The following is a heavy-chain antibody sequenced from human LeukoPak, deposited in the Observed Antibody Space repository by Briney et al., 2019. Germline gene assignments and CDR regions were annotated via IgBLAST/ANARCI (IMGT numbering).Heavy chain of an antibody. V-gene: IGHV4-34*01. J-gene: IGHJ4*02. CDR2: LNHSGST. CDR3: ARVRVYYYGSGSYYFDY. D-gene: IGHD3-10*01. CDR1: GGSFSGYY. Sequence: SETLSLTCAVYGGSFSGYYWSWIGQPPGKGLEWIGELNHSGSTNYNPSLKSRVTISVDTSKNQFSLKLSSVTAADTAVYYCARVRVYYYGSGSYYFDYWGQGTLVTVSS.